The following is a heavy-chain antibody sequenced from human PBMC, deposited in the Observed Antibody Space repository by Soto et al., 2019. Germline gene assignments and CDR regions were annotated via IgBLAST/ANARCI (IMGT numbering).Heavy chain of an antibody. CDR1: GYTFANYA. J-gene: IGHJ6*02. Sequence: QVRLVQSGTEVKKPGASVMVSCKATGYTFANYAIHWVRQAPGQDFEWMGWINAGNGNTRNSQKFQGRVTFTRDTSATTAHMEVGSLRFEETAVYYCARGLSGWGLTSGHFGVDVWGQGTTVIVSS. CDR3: ARGLSGWGLTSGHFGVDV. D-gene: IGHD3-16*01. V-gene: IGHV1-3*01. CDR2: INAGNGNT.